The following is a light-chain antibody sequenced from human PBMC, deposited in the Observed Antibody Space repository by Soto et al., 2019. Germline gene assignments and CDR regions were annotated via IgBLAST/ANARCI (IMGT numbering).Light chain of an antibody. J-gene: IGLJ1*01. Sequence: QSVLTQPASVSGSPGQSITISCTGTSSDVGGYNYVSWYQQHPGKAPKLMIYEVSNRPSGVSNRFSGSKSGNTASLTISGLQAEDEADYYCSSYTTSRTLEGYVFGTGTKLTVL. V-gene: IGLV2-14*01. CDR1: SSDVGGYNY. CDR2: EVS. CDR3: SSYTTSRTLEGYV.